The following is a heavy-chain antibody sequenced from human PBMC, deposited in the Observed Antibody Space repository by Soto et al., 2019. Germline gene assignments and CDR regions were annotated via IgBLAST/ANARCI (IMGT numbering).Heavy chain of an antibody. D-gene: IGHD3-16*02. CDR3: ARHPLMITFGGFIVFFDY. Sequence: SETLSLTCAVYGGSFSGYYWSWIRQPPGKGLEWIGEINHSGSTNYNPSLKSRVTISVDTSKNQFSLKLSSVTAADTAVYYCARHPLMITFGGFIVFFDYWGQGTLVTVSS. CDR2: INHSGST. V-gene: IGHV4-34*01. J-gene: IGHJ4*02. CDR1: GGSFSGYY.